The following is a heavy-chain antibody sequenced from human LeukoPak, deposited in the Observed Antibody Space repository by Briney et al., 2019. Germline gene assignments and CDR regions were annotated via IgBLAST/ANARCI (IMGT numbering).Heavy chain of an antibody. J-gene: IGHJ5*02. V-gene: IGHV4-59*01. D-gene: IGHD6-19*01. CDR1: GGSISSYY. CDR3: ARAHVQWLVPRWFDP. Sequence: PETLSLTCTVSGGSISSYYWSWIRQPPGKGLEWIGYIYYSGSTNYNRSLKSRVTISVDTSKNQFSLTLSSVTAAYTAVYYCARAHVQWLVPRWFDPWGQGTLVTVSS. CDR2: IYYSGST.